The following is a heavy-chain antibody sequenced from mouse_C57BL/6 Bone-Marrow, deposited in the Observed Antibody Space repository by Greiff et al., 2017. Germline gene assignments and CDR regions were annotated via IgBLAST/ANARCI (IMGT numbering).Heavy chain of an antibody. CDR3: ARSNWDAWFAY. Sequence: QVQLQQSGAELARPGASVTMSCKASGYTFTSYTLHWVKQRPGQGLAWIGYINPRSGYTKYNQKFKDKATLTAAKSSSAAYMQLSSLTAEDSAVDYCARSNWDAWFAYWGQGTLVTVSA. V-gene: IGHV1-4*01. CDR2: INPRSGYT. J-gene: IGHJ3*01. D-gene: IGHD4-1*01. CDR1: GYTFTSYT.